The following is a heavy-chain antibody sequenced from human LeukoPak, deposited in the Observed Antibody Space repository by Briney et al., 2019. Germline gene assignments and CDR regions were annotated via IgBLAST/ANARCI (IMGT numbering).Heavy chain of an antibody. CDR2: IYYSGST. J-gene: IGHJ4*02. Sequence: SETLSLTCTVSGGSISSYYWSWLRQPPGKGLEWIGYIYYSGSTNYNPSLKSRVSISVDTSKNQFSLKLSSVTAADTAVYYCARRGAVAGTLDYWGQGTLVTVSS. V-gene: IGHV4-59*01. CDR3: ARRGAVAGTLDY. D-gene: IGHD6-19*01. CDR1: GGSISSYY.